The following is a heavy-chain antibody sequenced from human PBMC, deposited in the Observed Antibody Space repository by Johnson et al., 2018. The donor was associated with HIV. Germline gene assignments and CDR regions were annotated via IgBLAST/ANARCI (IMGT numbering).Heavy chain of an antibody. CDR2: IYSGGST. V-gene: IGHV3-66*03. D-gene: IGHD2-15*01. J-gene: IGHJ3*02. Sequence: EVQLVESGGGLIQPGGSLRLSCAASGFNVSSNYMSWVRQAPGKGLEWVSVIYSGGSTYYGDSVKGRFTISRDNSKNTLYLQMNSLRAEDTAVYYCARDNPGYCSGGSCHDAFDIWGQGTMVTVSS. CDR1: GFNVSSNY. CDR3: ARDNPGYCSGGSCHDAFDI.